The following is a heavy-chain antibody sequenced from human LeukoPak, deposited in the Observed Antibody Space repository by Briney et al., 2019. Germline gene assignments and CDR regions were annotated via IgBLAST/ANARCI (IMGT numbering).Heavy chain of an antibody. CDR1: RYTHTSYL. CDR3: ARGRSTGFPYYFEY. CDR2: MNPNSGST. Sequence: ASVKVSCKASRYTHTSYLFKSVRQATGQGLEWMGWMNPNSGSTGYAQKFQGRVTITRNTSISTAYMELSGLRSEDTAVYYCARGRSTGFPYYFEYWGQGTLVTVSS. V-gene: IGHV1-8*03. J-gene: IGHJ4*02.